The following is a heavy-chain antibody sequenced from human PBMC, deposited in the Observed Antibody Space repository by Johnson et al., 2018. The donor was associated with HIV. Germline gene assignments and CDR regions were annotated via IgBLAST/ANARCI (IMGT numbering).Heavy chain of an antibody. CDR3: ARVRRRWLGLDAFDI. D-gene: IGHD5-24*01. J-gene: IGHJ3*02. CDR1: GFTFSDYY. V-gene: IGHV3-74*02. CDR2: INSDGSST. Sequence: EVQLVESGGGLVKPGGSLRLSCAASGFTFSDYYMSWIRQAPGKGLVWVSRINSDGSSTSYADSVKGRFTISRDNAKNTLYLQMNSLRAEDTAVYYCARVRRRWLGLDAFDIWGQGTMVTVSS.